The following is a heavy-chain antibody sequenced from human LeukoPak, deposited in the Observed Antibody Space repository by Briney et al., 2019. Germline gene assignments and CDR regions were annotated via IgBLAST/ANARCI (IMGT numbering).Heavy chain of an antibody. D-gene: IGHD3-22*01. CDR2: IIPILGIA. V-gene: IGHV1-69*04. Sequence: GASVKVSCKASGGAFSSYAISWVRQAPGQGLEWMGRIIPILGIANYAQKFQGRVTITADKSTSTAYMELSSLRSEDTAVYYCARDHYYDSSGYYYYYWGQGTLVTVSS. CDR1: GGAFSSYA. CDR3: ARDHYYDSSGYYYYY. J-gene: IGHJ4*02.